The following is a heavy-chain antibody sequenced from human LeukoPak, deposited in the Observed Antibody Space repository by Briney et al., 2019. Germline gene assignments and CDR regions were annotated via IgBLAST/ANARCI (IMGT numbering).Heavy chain of an antibody. D-gene: IGHD2-2*02. J-gene: IGHJ6*03. CDR2: INHSGST. CDR1: GGSFSGYY. CDR3: ARVTPSRYCSSTSCYIGWNWGRYYYYMDV. Sequence: PSETLSLTCAVYGGSFSGYYWSWIRQPPGKGLEWIGEINHSGSTNYNPSLKSRVTISVDTSKNQFSLKLSSVTAADTAVYYCARVTPSRYCSSTSCYIGWNWGRYYYYMDVWGKGTTVTVSS. V-gene: IGHV4-34*01.